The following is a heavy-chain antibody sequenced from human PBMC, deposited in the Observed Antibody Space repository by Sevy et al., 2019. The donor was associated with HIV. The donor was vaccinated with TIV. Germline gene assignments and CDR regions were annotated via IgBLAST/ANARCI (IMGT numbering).Heavy chain of an antibody. CDR1: GFTFSSYG. J-gene: IGHJ4*02. CDR3: AKDTSYYAFAGGEFDY. V-gene: IGHV3-30*18. CDR2: ISYDGSNK. Sequence: GGSLRLSCAASGFTFSSYGMHWVRQAPGKGLEWVAVISYDGSNKYYADSVKGRFTISRDNSKNTLYLQMNSLRAEDTAVYYCAKDTSYYAFAGGEFDYWGQGTLVTVSS. D-gene: IGHD3-3*01.